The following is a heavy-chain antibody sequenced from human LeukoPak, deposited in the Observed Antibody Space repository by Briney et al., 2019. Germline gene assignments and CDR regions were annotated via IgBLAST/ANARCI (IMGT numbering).Heavy chain of an antibody. J-gene: IGHJ4*02. D-gene: IGHD3-10*01. CDR3: AKSGEVRYYSGSGSYDY. V-gene: IGHV3-30*18. CDR1: GFTFSSYG. CDR2: ISYDGSNK. Sequence: GGSLRLSCAASGFTFSSYGMHWVRQAPGKGLEWVAVISYDGSNKYYADSVKGRFTISRDNSKNTLYLQMNSLRAEDTAVYYCAKSGEVRYYSGSGSYDYWGQGTLVTVSS.